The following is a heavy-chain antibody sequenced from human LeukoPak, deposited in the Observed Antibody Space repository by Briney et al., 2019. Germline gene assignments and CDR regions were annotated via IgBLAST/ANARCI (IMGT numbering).Heavy chain of an antibody. Sequence: PSETLSLTCTVSGGSISSGSSYWTWIRQPAGKGLEWIGRIYTSGSTNYNPSLKSRVTISVDTSKNQFSLKLSSVTAADTAVYYCALTMVTYTFDYWGQGTLVTVSS. J-gene: IGHJ4*02. V-gene: IGHV4-61*02. CDR2: IYTSGST. D-gene: IGHD3-10*01. CDR3: ALTMVTYTFDY. CDR1: GGSISSGSSY.